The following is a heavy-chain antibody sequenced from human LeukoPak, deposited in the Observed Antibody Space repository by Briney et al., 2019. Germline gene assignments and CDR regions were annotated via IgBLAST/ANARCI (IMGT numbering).Heavy chain of an antibody. Sequence: PSETLSLTCTVSGGSISSSSYYWSWIRQPPGKGLEWIGYIYYSGSTNYNPSLKSRVTISVDTSKNQFSLKLSSVTAADTAVYYCARDVRYCSGGSCSNWFDPWGQGTLVTVSS. CDR2: IYYSGST. V-gene: IGHV4-61*01. CDR1: GGSISSSSYY. CDR3: ARDVRYCSGGSCSNWFDP. D-gene: IGHD2-15*01. J-gene: IGHJ5*02.